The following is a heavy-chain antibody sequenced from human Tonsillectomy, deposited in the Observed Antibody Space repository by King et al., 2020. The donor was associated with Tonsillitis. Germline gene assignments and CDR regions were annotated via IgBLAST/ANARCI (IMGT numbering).Heavy chain of an antibody. CDR2: IYYSGST. D-gene: IGHD5-18*01. CDR3: ARDKVCYGYYGAYGMDV. Sequence: VQLQESGPGLVKPSETLSLTCTVSGGSISSYYWNWIRQPPGKGLEWIGYIYYSGSTNYNPSLKSRVTISVDTSKNQFSLRLSSVTAADTAVYYCARDKVCYGYYGAYGMDVWGPGTTVTVSS. V-gene: IGHV4-59*01. J-gene: IGHJ6*02. CDR1: GGSISSYY.